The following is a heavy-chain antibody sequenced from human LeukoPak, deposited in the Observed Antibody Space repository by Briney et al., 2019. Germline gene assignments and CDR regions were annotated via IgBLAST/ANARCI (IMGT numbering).Heavy chain of an antibody. J-gene: IGHJ4*02. D-gene: IGHD6-13*01. V-gene: IGHV3-21*01. CDR2: ISSSSSYI. CDR1: GFTFSSYS. Sequence: GGSLRLSCAASGFTFSSYSMNWVRQAPGKGLEWVSSISSSSSYIYYADSVKGRFTISRDNAKNSLYLQMNSLRAEDTAVYYCARDLKGAGTPGYWGQGTLVTVSS. CDR3: ARDLKGAGTPGY.